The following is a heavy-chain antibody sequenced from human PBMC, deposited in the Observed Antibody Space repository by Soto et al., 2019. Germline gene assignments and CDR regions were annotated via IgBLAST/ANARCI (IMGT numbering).Heavy chain of an antibody. CDR2: IIPIFGTA. J-gene: IGHJ5*02. D-gene: IGHD5-12*01. Sequence: GASVKVSCKASGGTFSSYAISWVRQAPGQGLERMGGIIPIFGTANYAQKFQGRVTITADESTSTAYMELSSLRSEDTAVYYCAISGAYSGYVLGNWFDPWGQGTLVTVSS. CDR3: AISGAYSGYVLGNWFDP. CDR1: GGTFSSYA. V-gene: IGHV1-69*13.